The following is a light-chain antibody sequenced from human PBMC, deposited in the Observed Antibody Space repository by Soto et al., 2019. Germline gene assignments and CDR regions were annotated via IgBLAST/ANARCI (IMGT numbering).Light chain of an antibody. CDR3: YSYGGSYYV. V-gene: IGLV2-23*01. J-gene: IGLJ1*01. CDR1: TIDVGSYSL. CDR2: EAS. Sequence: QSVLTQPASGSGSPGQSITISCTGTTIDVGSYSLVSWYQHHPGKAPQLMIYEASKRPSGVSNRFSGSKSGNTASLTISGLQAEDEADYYCYSYGGSYYVFGTGTKVTVL.